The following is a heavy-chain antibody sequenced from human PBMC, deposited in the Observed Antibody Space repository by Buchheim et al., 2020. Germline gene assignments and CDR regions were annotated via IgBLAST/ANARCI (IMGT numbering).Heavy chain of an antibody. CDR3: AREATSYSSSWYRNFDY. D-gene: IGHD6-13*01. J-gene: IGHJ4*02. V-gene: IGHV3-74*01. CDR2: INSDGSST. CDR1: GFTFSTYW. Sequence: EVQLVESGGGLVQPGGSLRLSCAASGFTFSTYWMHWVRQIPGKGLVWVSRINSDGSSTNYADSVQGRFTISRDNAKTTLFLQMNSLRGEDTAVYYCAREATSYSSSWYRNFDYWGQGT.